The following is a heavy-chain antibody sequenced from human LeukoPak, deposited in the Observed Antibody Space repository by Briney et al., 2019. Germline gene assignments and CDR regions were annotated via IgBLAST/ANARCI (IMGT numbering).Heavy chain of an antibody. CDR3: ARLADYDSSGYLSY. D-gene: IGHD3-22*01. J-gene: IGHJ4*02. V-gene: IGHV1-46*01. CDR1: GFTFSNYG. Sequence: GGSLRLSCAASGFTFSNYGLHWVRQAPGQGLEWMGIINPSGGSARYAQKFQGRVTMTRDTSTSTVYMEVSSLRSEDTAVYYCARLADYDSSGYLSYWGQGTLVTVSS. CDR2: INPSGGSA.